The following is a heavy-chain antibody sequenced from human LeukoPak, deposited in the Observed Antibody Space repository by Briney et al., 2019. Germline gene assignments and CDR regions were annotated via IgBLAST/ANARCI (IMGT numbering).Heavy chain of an antibody. V-gene: IGHV4-59*08. CDR3: ARQNYYDSSCLDY. CDR2: IYYSGST. Sequence: PSETLSLTCTVSGGSISSYYWSWIRQPPGKGLEWTGYIYYSGSTNYNPSLKSRVTISVDTSTNQFSLKLSSVTAADTAVYYCARQNYYDSSCLDYWGQGTLVTVSS. J-gene: IGHJ4*02. CDR1: GGSISSYY. D-gene: IGHD3-22*01.